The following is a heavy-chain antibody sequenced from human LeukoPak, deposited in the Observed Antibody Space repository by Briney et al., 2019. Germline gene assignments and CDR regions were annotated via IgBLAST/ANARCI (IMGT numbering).Heavy chain of an antibody. CDR1: GFTFSDYD. Sequence: GGSLRLSCAASGFTFSDYDMHWVRQATGKGLEWVSVIGITGDTYYPGSVEGRFTISRENAKNSLYLQMNSLRAGDTAVYYCARGKYSSGYYPRVSEYYFGLDIWGQGTTVTVSS. CDR3: ARGKYSSGYYPRVSEYYFGLDI. J-gene: IGHJ6*02. V-gene: IGHV3-13*01. CDR2: IGITGDT. D-gene: IGHD3-22*01.